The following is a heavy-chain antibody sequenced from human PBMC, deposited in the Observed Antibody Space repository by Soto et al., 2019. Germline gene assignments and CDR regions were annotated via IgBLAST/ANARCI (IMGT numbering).Heavy chain of an antibody. CDR1: GYTFTSYG. J-gene: IGHJ4*02. CDR3: ARYLAKGGGSAVFDY. CDR2: ISAYNGNT. V-gene: IGHV1-18*04. D-gene: IGHD1-26*01. Sequence: ASVKVSCKASGYTFTSYGISWVRQAPGQGLEWMGWISAYNGNTNYAQKLQGRVTMTTDTSTSTAYMELRSLRSDDTAVYYCARYLAKGGGSAVFDYCGQGSLVIVSS.